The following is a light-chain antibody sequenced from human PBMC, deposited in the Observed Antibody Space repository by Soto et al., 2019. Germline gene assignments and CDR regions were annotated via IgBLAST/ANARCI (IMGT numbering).Light chain of an antibody. CDR2: WAS. Sequence: DIMMTQSPDSLAVSLGERATINCKSSQSVLYSPNNKNYLAWYQQKPGHPPKLVIYWASTRESGVPDRFSGSGSGTDFTLTISSLQAEDVAAYYCQQYYSSPLTFGQGTRLEIK. V-gene: IGKV4-1*01. CDR3: QQYYSSPLT. CDR1: QSVLYSPNNKNY. J-gene: IGKJ5*01.